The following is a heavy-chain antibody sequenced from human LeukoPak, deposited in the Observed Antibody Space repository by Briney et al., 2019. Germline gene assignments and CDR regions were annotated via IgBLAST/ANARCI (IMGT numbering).Heavy chain of an antibody. V-gene: IGHV4-59*01. D-gene: IGHD3-22*01. CDR1: GASISSSY. CDR3: VRGNYDNRGYSNAFDI. Sequence: SGTLSLTCTVSGASISSSYWSWIRQPPRKRREWIGYIYYNGNTNSNPSLKSRVTISADTSKNQFSLRLSSVTAADSAVYYCVRGNYDNRGYSNAFDIWGRGAMVTVSS. CDR2: IYYNGNT. J-gene: IGHJ3*02.